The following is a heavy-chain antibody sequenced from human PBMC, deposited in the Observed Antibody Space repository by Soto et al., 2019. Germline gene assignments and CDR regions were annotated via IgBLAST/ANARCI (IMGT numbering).Heavy chain of an antibody. Sequence: GGSLRLSCAASGFTFSSYAMHWVRQAPGKGLEWVAVISYDGSNKYYADSVKGRFTISRDNSKNTLYLQMNSLRAEDTAVYYCARDRFHDILTGNQDWFDPWGQGTLVTVSS. V-gene: IGHV3-30-3*01. D-gene: IGHD3-9*01. J-gene: IGHJ5*02. CDR2: ISYDGSNK. CDR1: GFTFSSYA. CDR3: ARDRFHDILTGNQDWFDP.